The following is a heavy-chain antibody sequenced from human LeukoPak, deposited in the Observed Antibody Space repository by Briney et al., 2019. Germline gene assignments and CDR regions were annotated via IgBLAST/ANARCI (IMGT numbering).Heavy chain of an antibody. D-gene: IGHD6-19*01. CDR2: LYFSGNP. CDR1: GASVSSSDYY. CDR3: ARLSSGYPTPDY. J-gene: IGHJ4*02. V-gene: IGHV4-39*01. Sequence: PSETLSLTCTVSGASVSSSDYYWGWIRQPPGMRLEWIGNLYFSGNPYYNPSLNSRVTISVDTSKNQFSLKMRSVTAADTAVYYCARLSSGYPTPDYWGQGTLVTVSS.